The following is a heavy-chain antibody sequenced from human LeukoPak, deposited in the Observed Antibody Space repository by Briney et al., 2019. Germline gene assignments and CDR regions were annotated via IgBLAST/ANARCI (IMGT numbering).Heavy chain of an antibody. V-gene: IGHV3-23*01. J-gene: IGHJ4*02. D-gene: IGHD3-16*01. CDR3: AKDVLRWAFDY. CDR2: FGGTGDI. Sequence: GGSLRLSCAASGFTFSITAMAWVRQAPGKGLELVSGFGGTGDIHYADSVRGRFTISRDNSKGILYLQMDSLRAEDTAVYYCAKDVLRWAFDYWGQGTLVTVSS. CDR1: GFTFSITA.